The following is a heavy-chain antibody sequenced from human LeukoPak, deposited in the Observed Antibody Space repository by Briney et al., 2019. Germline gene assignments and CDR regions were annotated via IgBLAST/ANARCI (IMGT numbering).Heavy chain of an antibody. D-gene: IGHD4-17*01. CDR3: AKGPGGTVTSGFNY. V-gene: IGHV3-23*01. J-gene: IGHJ4*02. CDR1: GFIFNNYA. CDR2: IIGSGDST. Sequence: GGSLRLSCAASGFIFNNYAMNWVRQAPGKGLELVSGIIGSGDSTYYADSVKGRFTISRDNSKNTLFLQTNSLRAEDTAVYYRAKGPGGTVTSGFNYWGQGTLVTVSS.